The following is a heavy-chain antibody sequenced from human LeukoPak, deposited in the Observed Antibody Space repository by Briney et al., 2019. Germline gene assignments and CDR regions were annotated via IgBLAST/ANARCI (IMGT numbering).Heavy chain of an antibody. J-gene: IGHJ4*02. Sequence: KPSETLSLTCAVYGGSFSGYYWSWIRQPPGKGLEWIGSIYYSGSTYYSPSLKSRVTISVDTSKNQFSLKLSSVTAADTAVYYCAIRGDFVYWGQGTLVTVSS. CDR1: GGSFSGYY. V-gene: IGHV4-34*01. D-gene: IGHD3-10*01. CDR2: IYYSGST. CDR3: AIRGDFVY.